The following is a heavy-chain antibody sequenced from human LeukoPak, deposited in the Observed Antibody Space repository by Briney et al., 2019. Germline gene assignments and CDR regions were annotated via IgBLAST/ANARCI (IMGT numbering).Heavy chain of an antibody. CDR3: ARDQTTRPFQH. CDR2: ISAYNGNT. D-gene: IGHD2-15*01. J-gene: IGHJ1*01. V-gene: IGHV1-18*01. CDR1: GYTFTSYG. Sequence: ASVKLSCKASGYTFTSYGISWVRQAPGQGLEWMGWISAYNGNTNYAQKLQGRVTMTTDTSTSTTYMELRSLRSDDTAVYYCARDQTTRPFQHWGQGTLVTVSS.